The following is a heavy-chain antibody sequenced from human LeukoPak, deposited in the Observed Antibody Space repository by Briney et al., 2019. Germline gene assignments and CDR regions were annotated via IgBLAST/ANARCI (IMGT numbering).Heavy chain of an antibody. Sequence: PGGSLRLSCAASGFTFSSYWMSWVRQAPGKGLEWVANINQDGSDKNYVDSVKGRFTISRDSAKNSLYLQMNSLRAEDTALYYCAKGEGGIVVVPAVNWGQGTLVTVSS. CDR1: GFTFSSYW. V-gene: IGHV3-7*03. D-gene: IGHD2-2*01. CDR2: INQDGSDK. CDR3: AKGEGGIVVVPAVN. J-gene: IGHJ4*02.